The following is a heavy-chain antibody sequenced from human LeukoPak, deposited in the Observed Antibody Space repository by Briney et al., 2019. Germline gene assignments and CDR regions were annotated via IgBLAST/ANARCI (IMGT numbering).Heavy chain of an antibody. V-gene: IGHV4-31*03. CDR3: ARDSASGDIVLDY. J-gene: IGHJ4*02. CDR2: MYHSGSA. D-gene: IGHD5-12*01. CDR1: CVSFTFGGYY. Sequence: NPSETLSLTCTVACVSFTFGGYYCTWLRQHPGRGLEWIGYMYHSGSAYYNPSLKSRVTISVDTSKNQFSLKLSSVTAADTAVYYCARDSASGDIVLDYWGQGTLVTVSA.